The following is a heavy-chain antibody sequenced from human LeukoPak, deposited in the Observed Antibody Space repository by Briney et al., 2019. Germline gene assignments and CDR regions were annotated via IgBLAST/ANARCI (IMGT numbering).Heavy chain of an antibody. Sequence: SETLSLTCTVSGGSISSSSYYWGWIRQPPGKGLEWIGRIYTSGSTNYNPSLKSRVTMSVDTSKNQFSLKLSSVTAADTAVYYCARDRIVVPGLDPWGQGTLVTVSS. CDR3: ARDRIVVPGLDP. V-gene: IGHV4-39*07. D-gene: IGHD2-21*01. J-gene: IGHJ5*02. CDR2: IYTSGST. CDR1: GGSISSSSYY.